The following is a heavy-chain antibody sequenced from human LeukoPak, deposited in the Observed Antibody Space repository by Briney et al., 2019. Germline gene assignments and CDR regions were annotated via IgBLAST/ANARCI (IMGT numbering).Heavy chain of an antibody. J-gene: IGHJ6*03. CDR3: ARTTMVRGTYYMDV. CDR2: IYYSGYT. V-gene: IGHV4-59*01. Sequence: SETLSLTCTVPGGSISSYYWSWIRQPPGKGLEWIGCIYYSGYTNYKSSLKSRVTISVDTSKNRFSLKLSSVTAADTAVYYCARTTMVRGTYYMDVWGKGTTVTVSS. D-gene: IGHD3-10*01. CDR1: GGSISSYY.